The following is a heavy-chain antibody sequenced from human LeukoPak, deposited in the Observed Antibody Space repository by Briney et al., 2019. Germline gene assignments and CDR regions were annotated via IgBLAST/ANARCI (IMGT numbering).Heavy chain of an antibody. CDR2: ISYDGSNK. CDR3: ARDFLGN. CDR1: GFTFSSYA. V-gene: IGHV3-30-3*01. Sequence: GGSLRLSCAASGFTFSSYAMHWVRQAPGKGLEWVAVISYDGSNKYYADSVKGRFTISRDNSKNTLYLQMNGLRAEDTAAYYCARDFLGNWGQGTLVTVSS. J-gene: IGHJ4*02. D-gene: IGHD1-26*01.